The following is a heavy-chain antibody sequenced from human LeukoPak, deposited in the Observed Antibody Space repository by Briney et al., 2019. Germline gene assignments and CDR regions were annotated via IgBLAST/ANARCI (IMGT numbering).Heavy chain of an antibody. CDR2: IYYSGST. Sequence: SETLSLTCTVSGGSISSYYWSWIRQPPGKGLEWIGYIYYSGSTNYNPSLKSRVTISVDTSKNRFSLKLSSVTAADTAVYYCARSQYSSSSVDRYYYYYMDVWGKGTTVTVSS. J-gene: IGHJ6*03. V-gene: IGHV4-59*01. D-gene: IGHD6-6*01. CDR1: GGSISSYY. CDR3: ARSQYSSSSVDRYYYYYMDV.